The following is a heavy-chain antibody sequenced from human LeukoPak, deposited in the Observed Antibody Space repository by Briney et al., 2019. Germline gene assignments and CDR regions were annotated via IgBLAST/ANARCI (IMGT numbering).Heavy chain of an antibody. CDR3: AARRGYYHYMDV. Sequence: GGSLRLSCATSGFTYSSYAVAWVRQAPGKGLEWVSSISSTGSNTYYADSVKGRFTISRDNSKNTLSLQMNTLTGEDTAVYYCAARRGYYHYMDVWGKGTTVTVSS. CDR1: GFTYSSYA. D-gene: IGHD3-3*01. V-gene: IGHV3-23*01. CDR2: ISSTGSNT. J-gene: IGHJ6*03.